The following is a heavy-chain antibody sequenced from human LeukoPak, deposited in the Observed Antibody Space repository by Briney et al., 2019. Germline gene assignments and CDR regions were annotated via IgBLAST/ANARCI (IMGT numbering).Heavy chain of an antibody. Sequence: GGSLRLSCGASGFSFRTSWLNWVRQAPGKGLEWVSSISSSSSYIYYGDSVKGRFTIPRDNAKNSLYLQMNSLRAEDTAVYYCAREPSNYGDHYFDYWGQGTLVTVSS. CDR3: AREPSNYGDHYFDY. CDR2: ISSSSSYI. D-gene: IGHD4-17*01. J-gene: IGHJ4*02. V-gene: IGHV3-21*01. CDR1: GFSFRTSW.